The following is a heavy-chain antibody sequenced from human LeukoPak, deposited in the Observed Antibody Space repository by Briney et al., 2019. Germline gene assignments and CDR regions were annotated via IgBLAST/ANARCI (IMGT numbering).Heavy chain of an antibody. Sequence: SETLSLTCTVSGDSFSYFYWIWIRQPPGKGLEWIGYIYNSGSTSYNPSLRSRVTISLDTSKYQFSLKLSSVTAADTAIYYCARGVVAAAGRTFDFWGQGTLVTVSS. V-gene: IGHV4-59*01. D-gene: IGHD6-13*01. J-gene: IGHJ4*02. CDR1: GDSFSYFY. CDR2: IYNSGST. CDR3: ARGVVAAAGRTFDF.